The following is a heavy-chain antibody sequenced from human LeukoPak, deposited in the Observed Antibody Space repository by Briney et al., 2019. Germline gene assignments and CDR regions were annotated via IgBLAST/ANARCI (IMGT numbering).Heavy chain of an antibody. V-gene: IGHV3-9*01. CDR1: GFTFDDYA. CDR3: AKDIGVGAIDY. D-gene: IGHD1-26*01. CDR2: ISWNSGSI. J-gene: IGHJ4*02. Sequence: GGSLRLSCAASGFTFDDYAMHWVRQAPGEGLEWVSGISWNSGSIGYADSVKGRFTISRDNAKNSLYLQMNSLRAEDTALYYCAKDIGVGAIDYWGQGTLVTVSS.